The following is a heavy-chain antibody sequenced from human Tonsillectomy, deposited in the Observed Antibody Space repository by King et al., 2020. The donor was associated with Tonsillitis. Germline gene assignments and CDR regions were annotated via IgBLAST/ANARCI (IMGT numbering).Heavy chain of an antibody. Sequence: VQLQESGPGLVKPSETLSLTCTVSGGSISSYYWSWIRQPAGKGLEWIGRIYTSGSTNYNPSLKSRVTMSVDTSKNQFSLKLSSVTAADTAVYYCARSEPTMVRGVIEHFDYWGQGTLVTVSS. CDR2: IYTSGST. CDR1: GGSISSYY. D-gene: IGHD3-10*01. J-gene: IGHJ4*02. CDR3: ARSEPTMVRGVIEHFDY. V-gene: IGHV4-4*07.